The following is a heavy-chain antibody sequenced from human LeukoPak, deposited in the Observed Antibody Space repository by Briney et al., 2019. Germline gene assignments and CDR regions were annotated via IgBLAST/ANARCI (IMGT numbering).Heavy chain of an antibody. D-gene: IGHD3-10*01. V-gene: IGHV4-4*07. CDR3: ARYYGSRILGYYMDV. Sequence: PSETLSLTCTVSSASISSYSWNWIRQPAGKGQEWIGGVYTSGSTNYNPSLKSRATMSIDTSTNQFSLRLTSVAAADTAVYYCARYYGSRILGYYMDVWGKGTTVTVSS. J-gene: IGHJ6*03. CDR1: SASISSYS. CDR2: VYTSGST.